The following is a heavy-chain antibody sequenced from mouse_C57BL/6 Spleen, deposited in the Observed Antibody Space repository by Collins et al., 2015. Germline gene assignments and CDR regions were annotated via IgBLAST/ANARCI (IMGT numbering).Heavy chain of an antibody. CDR3: AREGDYEKFAY. D-gene: IGHD2-4*01. CDR2: IWSGGST. CDR1: GFSLTSYG. J-gene: IGHJ3*01. V-gene: IGHV2-4-1*01. Sequence: QVQLKQSGPGLVQPSQSLSITCTVSGFSLTSYGVHWVRQSPGKGLEWLGVIWSGGSTDYNAAFISRLSISKDNSKSQVFFKMNSLQADDTAIYYCAREGDYEKFAYWGQGTLVTVSA.